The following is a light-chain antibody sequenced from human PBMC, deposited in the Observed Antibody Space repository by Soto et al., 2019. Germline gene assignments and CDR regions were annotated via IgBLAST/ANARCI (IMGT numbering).Light chain of an antibody. J-gene: IGLJ3*02. Sequence: QSVLTQPPSVSAAPGQTVTISCFGSSSNIGNNYVSWYQQLPGTAPKLLIYDNYKRPSGIPDRFSGSKSGTSATLGITGLRTGDEAGYYCGTWDSSLTAAVFGGGTKLTVL. CDR1: SSNIGNNY. CDR2: DNY. CDR3: GTWDSSLTAAV. V-gene: IGLV1-51*01.